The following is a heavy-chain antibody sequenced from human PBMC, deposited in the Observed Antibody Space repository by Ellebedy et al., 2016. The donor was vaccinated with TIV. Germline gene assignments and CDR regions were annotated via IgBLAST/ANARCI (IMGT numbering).Heavy chain of an antibody. D-gene: IGHD7-27*01. CDR1: GDTISNKTVA. CDR2: TYLRSKWYN. Sequence: MPSETLSLTCAISGDTISNKTVAWAWIRQSPSRGLEWLGRTYLRSKWYNDYAVSVRNRVTINADTTKNHFSLQLNSVTPEDTAVYYCARAPQSLGRAYGVWGLGTLVTVSS. CDR3: ARAPQSLGRAYGV. V-gene: IGHV6-1*01. J-gene: IGHJ3*01.